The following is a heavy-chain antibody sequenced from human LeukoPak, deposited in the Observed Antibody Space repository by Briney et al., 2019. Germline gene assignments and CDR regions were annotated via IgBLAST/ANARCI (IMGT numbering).Heavy chain of an antibody. D-gene: IGHD5-24*01. CDR1: GGSISSYY. V-gene: IGHV4-59*01. CDR3: ARGPTRDGFDY. CDR2: IYYSGST. Sequence: SETLSLTCTVSGGSISSYYWSWIRQPPGKGLEWIGSIYYSGSTNYNPSLKSRVTISVDTSKNRFSLKLSSVTAADTAVYYCARGPTRDGFDYWGQGTLVTVSS. J-gene: IGHJ4*02.